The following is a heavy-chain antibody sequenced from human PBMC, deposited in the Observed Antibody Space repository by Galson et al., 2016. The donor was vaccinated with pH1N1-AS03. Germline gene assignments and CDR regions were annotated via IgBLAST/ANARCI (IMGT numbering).Heavy chain of an antibody. D-gene: IGHD3-10*01. CDR2: INTDGDST. CDR3: CGSGNVFDY. CDR1: GFTFSTYW. J-gene: IGHJ4*01. Sequence: SLRLSCAASGFTFSTYWMHWVRQAPGKGLVWVSRINTDGDSTNYADSVKGRFTISRDNAKKTLYLRMNSLRVEDTAVYYCCGSGNVFDYWGRGTLVTVSS. V-gene: IGHV3-74*01.